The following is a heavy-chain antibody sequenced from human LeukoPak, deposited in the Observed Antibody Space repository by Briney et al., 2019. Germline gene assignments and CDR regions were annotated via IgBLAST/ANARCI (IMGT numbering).Heavy chain of an antibody. D-gene: IGHD6-19*01. J-gene: IGHJ6*03. V-gene: IGHV1-69*13. CDR3: ARGGAEGRAVAGTDYYYYYMDV. Sequence: GASVKVSCKASGGTFSSYAISWVRQAPGQGLEWMGGIIPICGTANYAQKFQGRVTITADESTSTAYMELSSLRSEDTAVYYCARGGAEGRAVAGTDYYYYYMDVWGKGTTVTVSS. CDR1: GGTFSSYA. CDR2: IIPICGTA.